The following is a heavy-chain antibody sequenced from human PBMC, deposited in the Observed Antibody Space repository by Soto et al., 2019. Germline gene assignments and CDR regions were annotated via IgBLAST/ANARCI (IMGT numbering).Heavy chain of an antibody. V-gene: IGHV3-33*01. Sequence: QVQLVESGGGVVQPGRSLRLSCAASGFTFSSYGMHWVRQAPGKGLEWVAVIWYDGSNKYYADSVKGRFTISRDNSKNPLYLKRNSLRAEDTAVYYCARGDEDIVVVPAAINNWFDPWGQGTLVTVSS. J-gene: IGHJ5*02. CDR1: GFTFSSYG. D-gene: IGHD2-2*01. CDR3: ARGDEDIVVVPAAINNWFDP. CDR2: IWYDGSNK.